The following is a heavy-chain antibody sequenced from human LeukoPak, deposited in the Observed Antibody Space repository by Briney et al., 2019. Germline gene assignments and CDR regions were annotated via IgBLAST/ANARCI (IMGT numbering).Heavy chain of an antibody. CDR3: ARRAHYYDSSGYYSLYYYGMDV. J-gene: IGHJ6*02. D-gene: IGHD3-22*01. CDR2: INHSGST. Sequence: SETLSLTCAVYGGSFSGYYWSWIRQPPGKGLEWIGEINHSGSTNYNPSLKSRVTISLDTSKNQLSLHLRSVTAAETAVYYCARRAHYYDSSGYYSLYYYGMDVWGQGTTVTVSS. CDR1: GGSFSGYY. V-gene: IGHV4-34*01.